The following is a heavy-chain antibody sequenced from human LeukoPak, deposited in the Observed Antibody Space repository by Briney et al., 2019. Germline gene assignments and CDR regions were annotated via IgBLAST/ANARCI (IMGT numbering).Heavy chain of an antibody. J-gene: IGHJ3*02. CDR3: ARAEFGRFVGAFDI. CDR2: MYYSGNS. CDR1: GASIRSHY. Sequence: SETLSLTCTVSGASIRSHYWSWIRQPPGKGLEWIGYMYYSGNSNYNPALKSRVTISVDTSKNQFSLKLSSVTAADTAVYYCARAEFGRFVGAFDIWGQGTMVTVSS. D-gene: IGHD3-10*01. V-gene: IGHV4-59*11.